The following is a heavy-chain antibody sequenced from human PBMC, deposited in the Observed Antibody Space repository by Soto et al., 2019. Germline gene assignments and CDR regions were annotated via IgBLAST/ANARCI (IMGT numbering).Heavy chain of an antibody. J-gene: IGHJ4*02. Sequence: GASVKVSCKASGYTFTCYGISWVRHAPGQGLEWMGWISAYNGNTNYAQKLQGRLTMTTDTSTSTAYMELRSLRSDDTAVYYCARDWPKLSATLRFFDYWGQGTLVTVSS. D-gene: IGHD2-15*01. CDR2: ISAYNGNT. CDR3: ARDWPKLSATLRFFDY. V-gene: IGHV1-18*01. CDR1: GYTFTCYG.